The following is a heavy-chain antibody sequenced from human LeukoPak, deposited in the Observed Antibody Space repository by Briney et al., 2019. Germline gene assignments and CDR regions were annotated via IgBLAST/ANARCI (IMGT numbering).Heavy chain of an antibody. D-gene: IGHD1-26*01. J-gene: IGHJ5*02. V-gene: IGHV3-23*01. CDR1: GFTLSSYP. CDR2: FSCSGDST. CDR3: AKRPSMRVGVSKCFDP. Sequence: PGGSLSLSCAASGFTLSSYPMNWVPHAPGRGREGVSAFSCSGDSTYYADCVKGRFTISRDNYKNTLYLQMSSLSGEDTAVYYCAKRPSMRVGVSKCFDPWGQGPLVTVSS.